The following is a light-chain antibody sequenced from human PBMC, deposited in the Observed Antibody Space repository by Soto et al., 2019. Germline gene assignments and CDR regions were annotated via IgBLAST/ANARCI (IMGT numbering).Light chain of an antibody. J-gene: IGLJ2*01. CDR2: GNS. CDR1: SSNIGAGYD. CDR3: QSYDSRSGRV. V-gene: IGLV1-40*01. Sequence: QSVLTQPPSVSGAPGQRVTISCTGRSSNIGAGYDVHWYQQLPGTAPKLLIYGNSNRPSGVPDRFSGSKSGTSASLAITGLQAEDEADYYCQSYDSRSGRVFGGGTTLT.